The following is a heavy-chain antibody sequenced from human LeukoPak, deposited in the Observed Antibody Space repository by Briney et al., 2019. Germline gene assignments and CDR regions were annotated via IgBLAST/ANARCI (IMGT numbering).Heavy chain of an antibody. CDR2: IRSKAYGGTT. CDR1: GFTFGDYA. J-gene: IGHJ4*02. D-gene: IGHD1-7*01. V-gene: IGHV3-49*03. Sequence: SLRLSCTASGFTFGDYAMSWFRQAPGKGLEWVGFIRSKAYGGTTEYAASVKGRFTISRDDSKSIAYLQMNSLKTEDTAVYYCTMGITGTTADYWGQGTPVTVSS. CDR3: TMGITGTTADY.